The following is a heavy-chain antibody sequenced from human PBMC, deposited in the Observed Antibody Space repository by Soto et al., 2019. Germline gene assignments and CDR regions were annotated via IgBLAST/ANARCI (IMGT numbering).Heavy chain of an antibody. J-gene: IGHJ1*01. CDR2: ISSSGSTI. V-gene: IGHV3-11*01. Sequence: GGSLRLSCAASGFTFSDYYMSWIRQAPGKGLEWVSYISSSGSTIYYADSVKGRFTISRDNAKNSLYLQMNSLRAEDTAVYYCARDEGLELNYFEYFQHWGQGTLVTVSS. D-gene: IGHD1-7*01. CDR1: GFTFSDYY. CDR3: ARDEGLELNYFEYFQH.